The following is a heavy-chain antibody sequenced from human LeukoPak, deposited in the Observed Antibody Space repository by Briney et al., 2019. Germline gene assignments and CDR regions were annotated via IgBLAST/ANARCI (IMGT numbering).Heavy chain of an antibody. CDR1: GFSFTDYY. CDR3: ARDGHYDILTGYFQD. CDR2: ITNSGTTI. Sequence: PGGSLRLSCAASGFSFTDYYMSWIRQAPGKGLERVAYITNSGTTIYYADSVKGRFTISRDNAKNSLYLQMNSLRAEDTAVYYCARDGHYDILTGYFQDWGQGTLVTVSS. D-gene: IGHD3-9*01. J-gene: IGHJ1*01. V-gene: IGHV3-11*01.